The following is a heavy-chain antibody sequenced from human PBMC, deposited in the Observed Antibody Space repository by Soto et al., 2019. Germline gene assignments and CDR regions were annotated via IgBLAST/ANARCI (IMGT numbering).Heavy chain of an antibody. Sequence: GGSLRLSCAASGFPFSSYVMSWVRQAPGKGLEWVSGISGGGSNTFYADYVKGRFTISRDNSKNTLLLQMNSLGAEDTAVYYCAKDSNKYRSSLRGGYFDYWGQGIGVTVSS. V-gene: IGHV3-23*01. J-gene: IGHJ4*02. CDR3: AKDSNKYRSSLRGGYFDY. D-gene: IGHD6-6*01. CDR2: ISGGGSNT. CDR1: GFPFSSYV.